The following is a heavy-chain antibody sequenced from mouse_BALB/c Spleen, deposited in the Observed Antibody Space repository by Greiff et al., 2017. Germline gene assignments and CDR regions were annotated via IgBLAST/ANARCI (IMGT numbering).Heavy chain of an antibody. V-gene: IGHV3-2*02. CDR3: ARGNYHYFDY. CDR1: GYSITSDYA. D-gene: IGHD2-1*01. J-gene: IGHJ2*01. Sequence: VQLQQSGPGLVKPSQSLSLTCTVTGYSITSDYAWNWIRQFPGNKLEWMGYISYSGSTSYNPSLKSRISITRDTSKNQFFLQLNSVTTEDTATYYCARGNYHYFDYWGQGTTLTVSS. CDR2: ISYSGST.